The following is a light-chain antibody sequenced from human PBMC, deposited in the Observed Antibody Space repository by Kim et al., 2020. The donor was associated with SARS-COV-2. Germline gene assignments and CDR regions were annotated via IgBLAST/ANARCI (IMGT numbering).Light chain of an antibody. CDR2: DDN. Sequence: KTVTISCTRSSGSIASSYVPWYQQRPGSAPTTVIYDDNQRPSGVPDRFSGSIDSSSNSASLTISGLRTEDEADYYCQSYDSSKDLVFGGGTQLTVL. V-gene: IGLV6-57*03. CDR1: SGSIASSY. J-gene: IGLJ3*02. CDR3: QSYDSSKDLV.